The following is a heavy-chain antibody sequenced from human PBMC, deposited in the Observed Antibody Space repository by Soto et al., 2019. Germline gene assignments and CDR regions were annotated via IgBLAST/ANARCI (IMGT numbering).Heavy chain of an antibody. V-gene: IGHV1-2*02. Sequence: VPLEQSGAEVKKPGASVKVSCKASGYTFSGHYMHWVRQAPGQAPEWMGWINPKTVGTKFAPKFQGRVTVTRDTAISTVYMEIFGLTSDDSAVYYCAKDGGPAFTFDHWGLGTLVIVSS. J-gene: IGHJ4*02. CDR1: GYTFSGHY. CDR2: INPKTVGT. D-gene: IGHD6-25*01. CDR3: AKDGGPAFTFDH.